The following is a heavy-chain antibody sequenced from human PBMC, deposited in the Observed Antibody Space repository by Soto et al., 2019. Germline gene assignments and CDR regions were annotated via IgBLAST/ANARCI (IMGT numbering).Heavy chain of an antibody. CDR3: ARGGGTILAPLP. Sequence: QVQLVQSGAEVKKPGASVKVSCKASGYNFTGYFMHWVRQAPGQGLEWMGWINPNSGATKYAQKFQGRVTLSRDTSIRTAYMELSGLRSDDTAVYYCARGGGTILAPLPWGQGTLVTVSS. J-gene: IGHJ5*02. D-gene: IGHD3-3*01. V-gene: IGHV1-2*02. CDR2: INPNSGAT. CDR1: GYNFTGYF.